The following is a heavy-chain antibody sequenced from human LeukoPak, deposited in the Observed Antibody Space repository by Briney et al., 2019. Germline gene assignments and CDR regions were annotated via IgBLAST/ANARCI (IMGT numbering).Heavy chain of an antibody. CDR2: IYYSGST. CDR1: GGSISSYY. V-gene: IGHV4-59*01. CDR3: ATSTVTTPYYMDV. D-gene: IGHD4-11*01. Sequence: SETLSLTCTVSGGSISSYYWSWIRQPPGKGLEWIGYIYYSGSTNYNPSLKSRVTISVDTSKNQFSLKLSSVTAADTAVYYCATSTVTTPYYMDVWGKGTTVTVSS. J-gene: IGHJ6*03.